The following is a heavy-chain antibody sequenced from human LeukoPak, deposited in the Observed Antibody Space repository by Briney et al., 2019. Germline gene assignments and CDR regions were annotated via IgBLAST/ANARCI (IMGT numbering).Heavy chain of an antibody. CDR2: ISAYNGNT. CDR3: ARGLRGGLRPLGYFDN. Sequence: ASVKVSCKASGYTFSSYGITWVRQAPGQGLEWMGWISAYNGNTNYAQKLQDRVTMTTGTSTSTAYMELRSLRSDDTAVYYCARGLRGGLRPLGYFDNWGQGTLVTVSS. D-gene: IGHD5/OR15-5a*01. J-gene: IGHJ4*02. CDR1: GYTFSSYG. V-gene: IGHV1-18*01.